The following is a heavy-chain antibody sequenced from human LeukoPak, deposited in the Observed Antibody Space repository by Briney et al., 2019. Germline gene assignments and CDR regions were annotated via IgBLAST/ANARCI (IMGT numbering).Heavy chain of an antibody. CDR2: INPNSGGT. J-gene: IGHJ3*02. V-gene: IGHV1-2*02. D-gene: IGHD6-13*01. Sequence: ASVKVSCKASGYTFTGYYMHWVRQAPGQGLEWMGWINPNSGGTNYAQKFQGRVTMTRDTSIRTAYMELSRLRSDDTAVYYCAREGPRRSSWAGLHDAFDIWGQGTMVTVSS. CDR1: GYTFTGYY. CDR3: AREGPRRSSWAGLHDAFDI.